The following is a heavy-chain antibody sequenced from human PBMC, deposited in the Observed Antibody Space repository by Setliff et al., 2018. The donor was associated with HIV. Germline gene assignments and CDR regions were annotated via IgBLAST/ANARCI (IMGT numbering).Heavy chain of an antibody. CDR2: IKHSGST. V-gene: IGHV4-34*01. CDR3: ARVETMIVLIEGAFDI. CDR1: GGFFSDYY. D-gene: IGHD3-22*01. Sequence: SETLSLTCAVHGGFFSDYYWPWIRQPPGKGLEWIGEIKHSGSTNYNPSLKMRVTITVDTAKTQFSLNRTSVTAADTAVYDCARVETMIVLIEGAFDIWGQGAMVTVSS. J-gene: IGHJ3*02.